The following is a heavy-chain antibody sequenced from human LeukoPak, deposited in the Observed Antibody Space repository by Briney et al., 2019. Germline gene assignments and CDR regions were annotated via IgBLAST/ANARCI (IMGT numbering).Heavy chain of an antibody. Sequence: SETLSLTCTVSGYSISSGYYWGWIRQPPGKGLEWIGSIYHSGSTYYNPSLKSRVTISVDTSKNQFSLKLSSVTAADTAVYYCARVGGSGSPWGQGTLVTVSS. D-gene: IGHD3-10*01. CDR2: IYHSGST. V-gene: IGHV4-38-2*02. J-gene: IGHJ5*02. CDR1: GYSISSGYY. CDR3: ARVGGSGSP.